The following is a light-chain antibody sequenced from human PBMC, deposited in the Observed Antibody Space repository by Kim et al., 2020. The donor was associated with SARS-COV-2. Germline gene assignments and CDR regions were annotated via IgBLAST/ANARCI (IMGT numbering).Light chain of an antibody. CDR2: GAS. J-gene: IGKJ2*01. CDR1: QSVSSN. Sequence: EIVMTQSPATLSVSPGERATLSCRASQSVSSNLAWYQQKPGQAPRLLIYGASTRATGIPARFSGSGSGTKFTLTINSLQSEDFAVYYCQQYNNWPPLYTFGQGTKLEI. CDR3: QQYNNWPPLYT. V-gene: IGKV3-15*01.